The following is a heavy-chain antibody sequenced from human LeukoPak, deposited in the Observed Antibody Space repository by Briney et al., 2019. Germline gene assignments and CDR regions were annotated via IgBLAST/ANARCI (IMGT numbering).Heavy chain of an antibody. CDR2: INHSGST. V-gene: IGHV4-34*01. CDR3: ARVPSGLAAAVGYRARRPYFDY. D-gene: IGHD6-13*01. Sequence: SETLSLTCAVYGGSFSGYYWSWIRQPPGKGLEWIGEINHSGSTNYNPSLKSRVTISVDTSKNHYSLKLSSVNAADTAVYYCARVPSGLAAAVGYRARRPYFDYWGQGTLVTVSS. J-gene: IGHJ4*02. CDR1: GGSFSGYY.